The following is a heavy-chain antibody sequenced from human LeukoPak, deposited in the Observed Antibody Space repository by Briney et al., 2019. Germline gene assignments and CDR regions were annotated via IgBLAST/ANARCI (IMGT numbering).Heavy chain of an antibody. CDR2: ISYDGSNK. V-gene: IGHV3-30-3*01. J-gene: IGHJ3*02. CDR1: GFTFSSYA. Sequence: GGSLRLSCAASGFTFSSYAMHWVRQAPGKGLEWVAVISYDGSNKYYADSVKGRFTISRDNSKNTLYLQMNSLRAEDTAVYYCAKDQSSSTDSSGYYFPGAFDIWGQGTMVTVSS. D-gene: IGHD3-22*01. CDR3: AKDQSSSTDSSGYYFPGAFDI.